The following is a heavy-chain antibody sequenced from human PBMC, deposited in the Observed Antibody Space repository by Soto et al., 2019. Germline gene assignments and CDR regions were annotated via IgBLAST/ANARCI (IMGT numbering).Heavy chain of an antibody. CDR2: ISAYNGNT. V-gene: IGHV1-18*01. D-gene: IGHD2-2*01. CDR3: ARVGGYCISTSCYWYYYYGMDV. J-gene: IGHJ6*02. CDR1: GYTFTSYG. Sequence: QVQLVQSGAEVKKPGASVKVSCKASGYTFTSYGISWVRQAPGQGLEWMGWISAYNGNTNYAQKLQGRVTMTTDTSTSTAYMELRILRSDDTAVYYCARVGGYCISTSCYWYYYYGMDVWGQGTTVTVSS.